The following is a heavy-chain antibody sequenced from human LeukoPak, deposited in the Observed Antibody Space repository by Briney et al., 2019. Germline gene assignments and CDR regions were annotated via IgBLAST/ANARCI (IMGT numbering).Heavy chain of an antibody. Sequence: PSETLSLTCVLYGGSSSAYCWSWIRQPPGKGLEWIGEINHSGSTNYNPSLKSRVTISVDTSKNQFSLKLSSVTAADTAVYYCARRGPPRTMLRGVKSGWFDPWGQGTLVTVSS. CDR2: INHSGST. V-gene: IGHV4-34*01. CDR1: GGSSSAYC. J-gene: IGHJ5*02. D-gene: IGHD3-10*01. CDR3: ARRGPPRTMLRGVKSGWFDP.